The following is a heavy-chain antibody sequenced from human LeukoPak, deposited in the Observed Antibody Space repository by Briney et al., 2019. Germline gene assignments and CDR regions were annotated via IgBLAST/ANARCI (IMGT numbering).Heavy chain of an antibody. CDR1: GGSLSSYY. CDR3: ARSRTTMVRGSPNWSFDY. D-gene: IGHD3-10*01. J-gene: IGHJ4*02. Sequence: ASETLSLTCSVSGGSLSSYYWSWIRQPPGKGLEWMGNIYYSGSTNYNPSLKSRVIISVDTSKNQFSLKLSSVTTADTAVYYCARSRTTMVRGSPNWSFDYWGQGILVTVSS. CDR2: IYYSGST. V-gene: IGHV4-59*01.